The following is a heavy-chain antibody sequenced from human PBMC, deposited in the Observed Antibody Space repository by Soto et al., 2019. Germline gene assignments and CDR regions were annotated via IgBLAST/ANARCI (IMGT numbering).Heavy chain of an antibody. CDR3: ARDIIDCNNGVCYTLSDY. CDR2: IIPIFGTA. Sequence: SVKVSCKASGGTFSSYAISWVRQAPGQGLEWMGGIIPIFGTANYAQKFQGRVTITADKSTSTAYMELSSLRSEDTAVYYCARDIIDCNNGVCYTLSDYWGQGTLVTVS. V-gene: IGHV1-69*06. J-gene: IGHJ4*02. D-gene: IGHD2-8*01. CDR1: GGTFSSYA.